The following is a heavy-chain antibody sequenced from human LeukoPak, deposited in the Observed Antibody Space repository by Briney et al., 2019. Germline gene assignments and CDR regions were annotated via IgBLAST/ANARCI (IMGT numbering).Heavy chain of an antibody. D-gene: IGHD1-26*01. CDR2: INHSGST. Sequence: PSETLSLTCAVCGGSFSGYYWSWIRQPPGKGLEWIGEINHSGSTNYNPSLKSRVTISVDASKNQFSLKLSSVTAADTAVYFCARRWAYGMDVWGQGTTVTVSS. CDR3: ARRWAYGMDV. CDR1: GGSFSGYY. V-gene: IGHV4-34*01. J-gene: IGHJ6*02.